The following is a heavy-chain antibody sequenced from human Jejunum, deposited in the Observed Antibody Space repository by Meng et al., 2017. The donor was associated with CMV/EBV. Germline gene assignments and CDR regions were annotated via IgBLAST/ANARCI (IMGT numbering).Heavy chain of an antibody. Sequence: FNDYEMNWVSQAPGKGLEWVSYITGSGTPIYYADSVKGRFTISRDDTKNSLYLQMNSLRAEDTAVYYCARDRYSSSTDHYYGMDVWGQGTTVTVSS. J-gene: IGHJ6*02. D-gene: IGHD6-6*01. CDR1: FNDYE. CDR2: ITGSGTPI. V-gene: IGHV3-48*03. CDR3: ARDRYSSSTDHYYGMDV.